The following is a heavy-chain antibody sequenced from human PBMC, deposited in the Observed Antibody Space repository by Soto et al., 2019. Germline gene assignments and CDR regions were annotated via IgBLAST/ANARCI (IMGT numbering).Heavy chain of an antibody. CDR2: VSSSGGTT. CDR3: VRGDSSGWYSGLDY. CDR1: GFTFNNYA. Sequence: GGSLRLSCSASGFTFNNYALYWARQAPGKGLEYVSAVSSSGGTTHYADSVKGRFTVSKDKSKNILYLQMSSLRTEDTAVYYCVRGDSSGWYSGLDYWGQGTLVTVSS. J-gene: IGHJ4*02. V-gene: IGHV3-64D*08. D-gene: IGHD6-19*01.